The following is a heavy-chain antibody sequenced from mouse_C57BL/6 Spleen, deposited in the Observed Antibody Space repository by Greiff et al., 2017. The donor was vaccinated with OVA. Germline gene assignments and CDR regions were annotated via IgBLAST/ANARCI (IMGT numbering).Heavy chain of an antibody. CDR3: ARGPLDYGSSYYFDY. D-gene: IGHD1-1*01. CDR1: GFTFSDYY. Sequence: EVKLVESEGGLVQPGSSMKLSCTASGFTFSDYYMAWVRQVPEKGLEWVANINYDGSSTYYLDSLKSRFIISRDNAKNILYLQMSSLKSEDTATYYCARGPLDYGSSYYFDYWGQGTTLTVSS. V-gene: IGHV5-16*01. CDR2: INYDGSST. J-gene: IGHJ2*01.